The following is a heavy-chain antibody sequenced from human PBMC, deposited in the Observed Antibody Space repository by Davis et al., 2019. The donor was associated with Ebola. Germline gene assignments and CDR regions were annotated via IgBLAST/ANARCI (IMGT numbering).Heavy chain of an antibody. CDR2: ISWNSGSI. V-gene: IGHV3-9*01. CDR3: AKDKKRIAAAGLFDY. CDR1: GFTFDDYA. J-gene: IGHJ4*02. D-gene: IGHD6-13*01. Sequence: GGSLRLSCAASGFTFDDYAMHWVRQAPGKGLEWVSGISWNSGSIGYADSVKGRFTISRDNAKNSLYLQMNSLGAEDTALYYCAKDKKRIAAAGLFDYWGQGTLVTVSS.